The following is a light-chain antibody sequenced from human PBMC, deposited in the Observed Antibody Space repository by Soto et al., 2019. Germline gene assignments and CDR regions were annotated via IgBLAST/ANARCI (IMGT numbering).Light chain of an antibody. Sequence: DIQMTQSPSSLSASVGERVTITCRASQSINTYLNWFQQKPGKAPKLLIYAASSLPSGVPSRFSGSGSGTDFTLTISSLQREDVATYYCQQSFSGLGTFGPGTKVDIK. CDR2: AAS. CDR3: QQSFSGLGT. V-gene: IGKV1-39*01. CDR1: QSINTY. J-gene: IGKJ3*01.